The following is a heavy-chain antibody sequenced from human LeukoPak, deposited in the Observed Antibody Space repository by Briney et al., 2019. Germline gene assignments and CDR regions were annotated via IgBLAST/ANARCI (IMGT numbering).Heavy chain of an antibody. V-gene: IGHV3-7*01. CDR1: GFTFSTYW. Sequence: GGSLRLSCAASGFTFSTYWMTWVRQAPGKGLEWVANMNGDGGEKNYVDSVKGRFTVSRDNAKNSLYLQMNSLRVEDTAVYYCARETPTVPDASDFWGQGTMVTVSS. J-gene: IGHJ3*01. CDR2: MNGDGGEK. D-gene: IGHD4-23*01. CDR3: ARETPTVPDASDF.